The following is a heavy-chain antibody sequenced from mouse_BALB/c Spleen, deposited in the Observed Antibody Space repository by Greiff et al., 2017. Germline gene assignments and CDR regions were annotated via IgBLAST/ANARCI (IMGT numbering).Heavy chain of an antibody. D-gene: IGHD1-1*01. J-gene: IGHJ4*01. CDR3: ARKDGRPYYAMDY. CDR1: GFSLTSYG. Sequence: VQRVESGPGLVQPSQSLSITCTVSGFSLTSYGVHWVRQSPGKGLEWLGVIWSGGSTDYNAAFISRLSISKDNSKSQVFFKMNSLQANDTAIYYCARKDGRPYYAMDYWGQGTSVTVSS. CDR2: IWSGGST. V-gene: IGHV2-2*02.